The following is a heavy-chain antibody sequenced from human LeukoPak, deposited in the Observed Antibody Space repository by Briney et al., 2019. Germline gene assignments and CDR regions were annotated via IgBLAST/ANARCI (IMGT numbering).Heavy chain of an antibody. D-gene: IGHD3-10*01. CDR1: GYTFTSYD. J-gene: IGHJ4*02. CDR3: ARGTVGYGLWFGELTWMGRKNYYFDY. V-gene: IGHV1-8*01. CDR2: MNPNGGNT. Sequence: RRASVKVSCKASGYTFTSYDINWVRQATGQGLEWMGWMNPNGGNTGYAQKFQGRVTMTRNTSISTAYMELSSLRSEDTAVYYCARGTVGYGLWFGELTWMGRKNYYFDYWGQGTLVTVSS.